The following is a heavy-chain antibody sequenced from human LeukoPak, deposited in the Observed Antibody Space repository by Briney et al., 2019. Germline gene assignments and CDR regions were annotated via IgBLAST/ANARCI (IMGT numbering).Heavy chain of an antibody. CDR2: INPSGGAT. CDR3: ARRYGDQSIYDYFYGLDV. Sequence: ASVTVSCTASGYTFTGYYMHWVRQAPGQGLEWLGIINPSGGATSYAQKFQGRVTITGATSTSTVYMELSGLRSEDTAVYYCARRYGDQSIYDYFYGLDVWGQGTTVTVSS. D-gene: IGHD4-17*01. J-gene: IGHJ6*02. CDR1: GYTFTGYY. V-gene: IGHV1-46*01.